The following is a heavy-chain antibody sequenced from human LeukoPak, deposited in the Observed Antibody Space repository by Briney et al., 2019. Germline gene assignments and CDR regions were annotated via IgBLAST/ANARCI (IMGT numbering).Heavy chain of an antibody. Sequence: SVEVSCKASGGTFISYAISWVRQAPGQGLEWMGRIIPILGIANYAQKFQGRVTITADKSTSTAYMELSSLRSEDTAVYYCARGRDAYSLHSYWGQGTLVTVSS. J-gene: IGHJ4*02. D-gene: IGHD4-4*01. CDR3: ARGRDAYSLHSY. V-gene: IGHV1-69*04. CDR2: IIPILGIA. CDR1: GGTFISYA.